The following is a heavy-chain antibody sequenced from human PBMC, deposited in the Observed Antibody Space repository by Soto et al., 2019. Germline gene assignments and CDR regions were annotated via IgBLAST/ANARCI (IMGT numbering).Heavy chain of an antibody. CDR2: ISGGGDAP. V-gene: IGHV3-23*01. CDR3: ARKVPGSTSRPDYWYFDL. CDR1: GFTFINYA. J-gene: IGHJ2*01. D-gene: IGHD3-10*01. Sequence: EVQLLESGGGLVQPGGSLRHSCAGSGFTFINYAMNWVRQAPGKGLEWVSTISGGGDAPFFADSVRGRFTISRDNSKNTVTLQMNNLGVDDTAVYFCARKVPGSTSRPDYWYFDLWGRGTLVTVSS.